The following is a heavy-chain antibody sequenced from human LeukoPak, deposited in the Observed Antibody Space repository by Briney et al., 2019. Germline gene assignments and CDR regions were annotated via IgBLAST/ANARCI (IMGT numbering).Heavy chain of an antibody. V-gene: IGHV1-69*06. D-gene: IGHD6-6*01. CDR2: IIPIFGTA. J-gene: IGHJ4*02. CDR1: GYTFTSYG. Sequence: SVTVSCKASGYTFTSYGISWVRQAPGQGLEWMGGIIPIFGTANYAQKFQGRVTITADKSTSTAYMELSSLRSEDTAVYYCAADEYSSAFDYWGQGTLVTVSS. CDR3: AADEYSSAFDY.